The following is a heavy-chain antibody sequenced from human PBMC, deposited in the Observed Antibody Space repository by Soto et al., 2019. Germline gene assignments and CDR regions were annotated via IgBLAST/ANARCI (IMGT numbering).Heavy chain of an antibody. CDR3: ARIPVDTYMIYWSDP. D-gene: IGHD3-16*01. V-gene: IGHV4-34*01. J-gene: IGHJ5*02. Sequence: SETLSLTCAVYGGSFSGDYWSWIRQPPGKGLEWIGEINHSGSTNYNPSLKSRVTISVDTSKNQFSLKLSSVTAADTAVYYCARIPVDTYMIYWSDPWGQGTQVNVSS. CDR1: GGSFSGDY. CDR2: INHSGST.